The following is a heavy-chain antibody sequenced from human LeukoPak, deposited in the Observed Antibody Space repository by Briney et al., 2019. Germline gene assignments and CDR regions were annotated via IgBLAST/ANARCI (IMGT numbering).Heavy chain of an antibody. J-gene: IGHJ4*02. V-gene: IGHV4-34*01. D-gene: IGHD1-26*01. CDR1: GYSLRSGYH. Sequence: SETLSLTCTVSGYSLRSGYHWSWIRQPPGKGLEWIGEIDHSGNTKYNPSLKSQVTISVDRSKNQFSLNLRSLSAADTAVYFCARQGSISAFDLWGRGTLVTVSS. CDR2: IDHSGNT. CDR3: ARQGSISAFDL.